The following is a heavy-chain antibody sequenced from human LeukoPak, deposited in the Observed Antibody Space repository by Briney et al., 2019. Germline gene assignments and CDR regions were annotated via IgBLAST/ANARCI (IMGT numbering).Heavy chain of an antibody. Sequence: SKTLSLTCAVYGGSFSGYYWSWIRQPPGKGLEWIGEINHSGSTNYNPSLKSRVTISVDTSKNQFSLKLSSVTAADTAVYYCARGMVSSTSCTSTYSCRGGSSSGIDYWGQGTLVTVSS. D-gene: IGHD2-2*01. CDR2: INHSGST. J-gene: IGHJ4*02. CDR1: GGSFSGYY. CDR3: ARGMVSSTSCTSTYSCRGGSSSGIDY. V-gene: IGHV4-34*01.